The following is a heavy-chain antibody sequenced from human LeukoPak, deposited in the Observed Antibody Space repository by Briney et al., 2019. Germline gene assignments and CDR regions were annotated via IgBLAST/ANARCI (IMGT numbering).Heavy chain of an antibody. Sequence: GGSLRLSCAASGFTFSSYWMHWVRQAPGKGLVWVSRIDGDGSSTSYADSVEGRFTISRDNAKNTLYLQMNSLRAEDTAVYYCARAKIAAAGTLYYWGQGTLVTVSS. CDR2: IDGDGSST. V-gene: IGHV3-74*01. J-gene: IGHJ4*02. CDR3: ARAKIAAAGTLYY. CDR1: GFTFSSYW. D-gene: IGHD6-13*01.